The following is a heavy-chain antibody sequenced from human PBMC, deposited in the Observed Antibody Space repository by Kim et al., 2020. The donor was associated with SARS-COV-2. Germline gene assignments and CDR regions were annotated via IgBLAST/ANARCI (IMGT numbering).Heavy chain of an antibody. J-gene: IGHJ6*02. V-gene: IGHV1-46*01. D-gene: IGHD3-22*01. Sequence: FQGRVTMTRDTSTSTVYMELSSLRSEDTAVYYCARAYYYDSSGPPGGMDVWGQGTTVTVSS. CDR3: ARAYYYDSSGPPGGMDV.